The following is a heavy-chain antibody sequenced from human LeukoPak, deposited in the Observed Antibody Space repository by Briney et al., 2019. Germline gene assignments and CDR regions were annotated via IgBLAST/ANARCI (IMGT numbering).Heavy chain of an antibody. Sequence: GGSLRLSCAASGFTFDDYGMSWVRQAPGKGLEWVSDINWNGGSTGYAESVKGRFTISRDNAKNSLYLQMNSLRAEDTALYYCARDSYYYDSSGYYLSSFDYWGQGTLVTVSS. V-gene: IGHV3-20*04. CDR1: GFTFDDYG. CDR2: INWNGGST. CDR3: ARDSYYYDSSGYYLSSFDY. D-gene: IGHD3-22*01. J-gene: IGHJ4*02.